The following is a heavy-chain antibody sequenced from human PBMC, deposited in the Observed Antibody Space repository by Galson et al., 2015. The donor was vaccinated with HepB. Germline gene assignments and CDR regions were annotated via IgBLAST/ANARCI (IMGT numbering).Heavy chain of an antibody. V-gene: IGHV1-69*13. CDR3: AREVVVPAEVGDYYHYGMDV. CDR2: IIPIFGTA. Sequence: SVKVSCKASGGTFSSYAISWVRQAPGQGLEWMGGIIPIFGTANYAQKFQGRVTITADESTSAAYMELSSLRSEDTAVYYCAREVVVPAEVGDYYHYGMDVWGQGTTVTVSS. CDR1: GGTFSSYA. D-gene: IGHD2-2*01. J-gene: IGHJ6*02.